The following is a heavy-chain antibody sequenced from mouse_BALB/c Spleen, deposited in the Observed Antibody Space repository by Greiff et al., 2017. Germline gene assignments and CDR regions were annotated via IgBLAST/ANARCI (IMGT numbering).Heavy chain of an antibody. CDR2: ISSGGSYT. CDR1: GFTFSSYG. CDR3: ARDQRGLRPFAY. V-gene: IGHV5-6*01. J-gene: IGHJ3*01. D-gene: IGHD1-2*01. Sequence: EVKLVESGGDLVKPGGSLKLSCAASGFTFSSYGMSWVRQTPDKRLEWVATISSGGSYTYYPDSVKGRFTISRDNAKNNLYLQMSSLKSEDTAMYYCARDQRGLRPFAYWGQGTLVTVSA.